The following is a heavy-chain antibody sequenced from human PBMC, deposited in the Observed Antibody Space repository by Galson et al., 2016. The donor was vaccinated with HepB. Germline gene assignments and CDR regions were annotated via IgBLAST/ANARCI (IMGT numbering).Heavy chain of an antibody. J-gene: IGHJ4*02. CDR1: GFTFSSYS. CDR2: ISSSSTYI. D-gene: IGHD5/OR15-5a*01. Sequence: SLRLSCAASGFTFSSYSMNWVRQAPGKGLEWVSSISSSSTYIYYSDSVKGRFTISRDNAKNSLYLQMNSLRAEDTAVYYCARDVSAHFDYWGQGTLVTVSS. CDR3: ARDVSAHFDY. V-gene: IGHV3-21*01.